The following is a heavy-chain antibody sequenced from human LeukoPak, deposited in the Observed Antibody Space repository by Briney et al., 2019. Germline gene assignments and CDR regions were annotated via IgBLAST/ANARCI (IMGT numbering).Heavy chain of an antibody. CDR3: ARHRLTEGSYYNYFDS. Sequence: GGSLRLSCAASGFTVSNNYMSWVRQAPGKGLEWVSVIYSGGTTYYTDSVKGRFTISRDKFKNTLYLQMNSLRAEDTAVYYCARHRLTEGSYYNYFDSWGQGTLVTVSS. CDR1: GFTVSNNY. J-gene: IGHJ4*02. V-gene: IGHV3-53*01. D-gene: IGHD1-26*01. CDR2: IYSGGTT.